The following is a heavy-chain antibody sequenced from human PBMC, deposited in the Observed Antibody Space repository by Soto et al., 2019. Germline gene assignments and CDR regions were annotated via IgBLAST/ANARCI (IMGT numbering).Heavy chain of an antibody. J-gene: IGHJ6*03. V-gene: IGHV4-39*01. D-gene: IGHD3-10*01. CDR2: IYYSGST. CDR1: GGSISSSSYY. Sequence: PSETLSLTYTVSGGSISSSSYYWVWIRQPPGKGLEWIGSIYYSGSTYYNPSLKSRVTISVDTSKNQFSLKLSSVTAADTAVYYCARLSSGFGELLLHGLDYYYMEVWGKGTTVTVSS. CDR3: ARLSSGFGELLLHGLDYYYMEV.